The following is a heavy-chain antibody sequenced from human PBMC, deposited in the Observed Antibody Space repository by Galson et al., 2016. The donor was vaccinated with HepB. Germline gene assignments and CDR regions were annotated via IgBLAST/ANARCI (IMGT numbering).Heavy chain of an antibody. V-gene: IGHV3-74*01. CDR3: ARDGLPWFAELPDY. Sequence: SLRLSCAASGFTFSSYWMHWVRQGPGKGLVWVSRINNDGSSTSYADSVKGRFTISRDNAKDTLYLQMNSLRAEDTAVYYCARDGLPWFAELPDYWGQGTLVTVSS. CDR2: INNDGSST. CDR1: GFTFSSYW. J-gene: IGHJ4*02. D-gene: IGHD3-10*01.